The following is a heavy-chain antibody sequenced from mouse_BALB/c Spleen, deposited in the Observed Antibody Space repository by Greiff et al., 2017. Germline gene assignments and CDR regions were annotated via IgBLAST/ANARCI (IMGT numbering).Heavy chain of an antibody. J-gene: IGHJ1*01. CDR3: ARGYFDV. CDR1: GFTFSSYA. V-gene: IGHV5-6-5*01. CDR2: ISSGGST. Sequence: EVHLVESGGGLVKPGGSLKLSCAASGFTFSSYAMSWVRQTPEKRLEWVASISSGGSTYYPDSVKGRFTISRDNARNILYLQMSSLRSEDTAMYYCARGYFDVWGAGTTVTVSS.